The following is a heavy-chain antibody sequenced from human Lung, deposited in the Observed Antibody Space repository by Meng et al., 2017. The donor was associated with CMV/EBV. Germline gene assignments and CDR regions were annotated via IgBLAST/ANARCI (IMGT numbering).Heavy chain of an antibody. CDR1: GFTFSGYE. J-gene: IGHJ4*02. Sequence: GESLKISCATSGFTFSGYEMNWVRQAPGKGLEWVSYISTRGTTIYYADSVKGRFTISRDNAKGSLFLQMNNLRAEDTAIYYCATYNGYSLFVDDSGQGELVTVSS. CDR3: ATYNGYSLFVDD. D-gene: IGHD5-18*01. CDR2: ISTRGTTI. V-gene: IGHV3-48*03.